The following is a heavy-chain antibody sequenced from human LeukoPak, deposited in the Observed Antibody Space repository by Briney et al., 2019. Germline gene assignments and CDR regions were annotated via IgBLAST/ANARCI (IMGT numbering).Heavy chain of an antibody. CDR3: ARGPRAGLFDY. J-gene: IGHJ4*02. V-gene: IGHV3-11*01. CDR1: GFTFSDYY. Sequence: PGGSLRLSCAASGFTFSDYYISWIRQAPGKGLNWISYIDSSGGTVYYADSVKGRFTISRDNAKNSLYLQMNSLRAEDTALYYCARGPRAGLFDYWGQGTLVTVSS. D-gene: IGHD6-13*01. CDR2: IDSSGGTV.